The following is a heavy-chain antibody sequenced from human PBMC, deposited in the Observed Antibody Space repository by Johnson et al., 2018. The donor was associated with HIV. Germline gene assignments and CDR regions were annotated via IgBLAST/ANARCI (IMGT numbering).Heavy chain of an antibody. CDR1: GFIVSSNY. Sequence: VQLVESGGGLVQPGGSLRLSCAASGFIVSSNYMSWVRQAPGKGLEWVSVIYSGGSTYYADSVTGRFTISRDNSKNTLYLQMNSLRAEDTAVYYCAKDFGSGWADAFDIWGQGTGVTISS. D-gene: IGHD6-19*01. V-gene: IGHV3-66*01. CDR2: IYSGGST. CDR3: AKDFGSGWADAFDI. J-gene: IGHJ3*02.